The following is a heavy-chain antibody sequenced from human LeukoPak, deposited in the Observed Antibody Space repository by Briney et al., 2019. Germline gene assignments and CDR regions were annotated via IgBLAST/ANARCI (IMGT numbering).Heavy chain of an antibody. CDR1: GYTFTGYY. V-gene: IGHV1-2*02. Sequence: ASVKVSCKASGYTFTGYYMHWVRQAPGQGLEWMGWINPNSGGTNYAQKFQGRVTMTRDTSTSTAYMELSRLRSDDTAVYYCARDLSLWSSTSQSDWGQGTLVTVSS. CDR2: INPNSGGT. D-gene: IGHD2-2*01. CDR3: ARDLSLWSSTSQSD. J-gene: IGHJ4*02.